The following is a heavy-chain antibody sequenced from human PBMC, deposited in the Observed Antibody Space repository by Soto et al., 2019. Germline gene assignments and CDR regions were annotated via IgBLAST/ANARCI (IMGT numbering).Heavy chain of an antibody. J-gene: IGHJ5*02. CDR3: AYEYYYDSSGYYSNWFDP. Sequence: ASVKVSCKASGYTFTSYGISWVRQAPGQGLEWMGGIIPIFGTANYAQKFQGRVTITADKSTSTAYMELSSLRSEDTAVYYCAYEYYYDSSGYYSNWFDPWGQGTLVTVSS. CDR1: GYTFTSYG. CDR2: IIPIFGTA. V-gene: IGHV1-69*06. D-gene: IGHD3-22*01.